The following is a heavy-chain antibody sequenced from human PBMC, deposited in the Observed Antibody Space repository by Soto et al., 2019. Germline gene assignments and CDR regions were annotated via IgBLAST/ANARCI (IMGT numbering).Heavy chain of an antibody. J-gene: IGHJ6*02. CDR3: ARGGYSSTWSNLLDRSGLDV. Sequence: QVQLVQSGAEAKKPGSSVKVSCKTSGGTFSSYAISWVRQAPGQGLEWMGGIVPLFRTTNYAQKFQGRVNITPDTYTYTVYMALSGLRSGDKAVYYCARGGYSSTWSNLLDRSGLDVWGQGTTVTVSS. CDR1: GGTFSSYA. CDR2: IVPLFRTT. V-gene: IGHV1-69*06. D-gene: IGHD6-13*01.